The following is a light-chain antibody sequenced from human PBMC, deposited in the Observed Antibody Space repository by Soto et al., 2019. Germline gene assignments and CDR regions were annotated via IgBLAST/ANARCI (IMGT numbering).Light chain of an antibody. V-gene: IGLV1-44*01. CDR3: AAWDDLYV. J-gene: IGLJ1*01. Sequence: QSVLTQPPSASGTPGQRVTISCSGSSSNIGSNTVNWYQQLPGTAPKLLIYSNNQRPSGVPDRFSGSKSGTSASLAISGLQSEDEADYYCAAWDDLYVFGTGTEV. CDR1: SSNIGSNT. CDR2: SNN.